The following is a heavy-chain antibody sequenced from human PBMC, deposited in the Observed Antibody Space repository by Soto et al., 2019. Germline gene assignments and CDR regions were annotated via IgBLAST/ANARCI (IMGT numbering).Heavy chain of an antibody. CDR3: ARGPSCSWYYYGMDV. CDR2: MNPNSGNT. J-gene: IGHJ6*04. V-gene: IGHV1-8*01. Sequence: GASVKVSCKASGYTFTSYDINWVRQATGQGLEWMGWMNPNSGNTGYAQKFQGRVTMTRNTSISTAYMELSSLRSEDTAVYYCARGPSCSWYYYGMDVWGKGTTVTVSS. CDR1: GYTFTSYD. D-gene: IGHD6-13*01.